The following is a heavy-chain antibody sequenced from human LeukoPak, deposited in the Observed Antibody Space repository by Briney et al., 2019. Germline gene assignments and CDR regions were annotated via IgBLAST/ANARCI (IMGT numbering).Heavy chain of an antibody. Sequence: QPGGSLRLSCAASGFTFSSYGMNWVRQAPGKGLEWVSYISSSSRSIYYADSVKGRFTISRDNANNSLSLQMNSLRDEDTAVYYCVLGSPFDYWGQGTLVTVSS. V-gene: IGHV3-48*02. CDR2: ISSSSRSI. CDR3: VLGSPFDY. CDR1: GFTFSSYG. D-gene: IGHD3-10*01. J-gene: IGHJ4*02.